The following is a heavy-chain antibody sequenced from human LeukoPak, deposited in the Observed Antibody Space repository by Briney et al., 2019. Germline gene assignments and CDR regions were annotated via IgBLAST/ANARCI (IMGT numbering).Heavy chain of an antibody. CDR3: AKDQQIGAAGYYFDY. Sequence: QTGGSLRLSCAASGFTFSRYAMHWVRQAPGKGLGRVAVIASDGRDKYVADSVKGRFTISRDNSKNTLYLQMNSLRAEDTAVYFCAKDQQIGAAGYYFDYWGQGTLVTVSS. CDR2: IASDGRDK. D-gene: IGHD6-13*01. CDR1: GFTFSRYA. V-gene: IGHV3-30*04. J-gene: IGHJ4*02.